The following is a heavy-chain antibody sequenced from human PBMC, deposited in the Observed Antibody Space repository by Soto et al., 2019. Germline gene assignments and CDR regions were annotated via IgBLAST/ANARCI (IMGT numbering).Heavy chain of an antibody. CDR2: IYPGDSDT. D-gene: IGHD5-18*01. V-gene: IGHV5-51*01. Sequence: PGESLKISCKGSGYSFTSYWIGWVRQMPGKGLEWMGIIYPGDSDTRYSPSFQGQVTISADKSISTAYLQWSSLKASDTAMYYCARPLVSTAYYYYYGMDVWGQGTTVTVSS. CDR3: ARPLVSTAYYYYYGMDV. CDR1: GYSFTSYW. J-gene: IGHJ6*02.